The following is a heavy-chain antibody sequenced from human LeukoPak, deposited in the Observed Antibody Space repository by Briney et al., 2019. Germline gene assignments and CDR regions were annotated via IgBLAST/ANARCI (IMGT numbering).Heavy chain of an antibody. CDR3: ARDYGDYEPPRDSLDY. CDR2: ISSSGSTI. V-gene: IGHV3-11*04. D-gene: IGHD4-17*01. Sequence: PGGSLRLSCAASGFTFSDYYMSWIRQAPGKGLEWVSYISSSGSTIYYADSVKGRFTISRDNSKNTLYLQMNSLRAEDTAVYYCARDYGDYEPPRDSLDYWGQGTLVTVSS. CDR1: GFTFSDYY. J-gene: IGHJ4*02.